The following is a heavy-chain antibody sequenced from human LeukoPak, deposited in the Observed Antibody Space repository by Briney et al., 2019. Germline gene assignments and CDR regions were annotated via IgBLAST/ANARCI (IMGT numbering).Heavy chain of an antibody. CDR2: IYPGDSDT. CDR3: ARHGDAFKPGYYYYYYMDV. D-gene: IGHD7-27*01. Sequence: GESLKISCKGSGYSSTSYWIGWVRQMPGKGLELRGIIYPGDSDTRYSPSFQGQVTIAADKSISTAYLHWSSLKASDTAMYYCARHGDAFKPGYYYYYYMDVWGKGTTVTVSS. CDR1: GYSSTSYW. V-gene: IGHV5-51*01. J-gene: IGHJ6*03.